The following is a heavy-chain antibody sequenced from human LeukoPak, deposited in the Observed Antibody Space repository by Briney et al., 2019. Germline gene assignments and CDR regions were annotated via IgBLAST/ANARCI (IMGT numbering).Heavy chain of an antibody. CDR3: AKDRFISSWFDGYDF. CDR2: ISGSGGTT. V-gene: IGHV3-23*01. CDR1: GFIFSTCA. D-gene: IGHD6-13*01. Sequence: GGSLRLSCTASGFIFSTCAMSWVRQAPGKGLEWVSAISGSGGTTYYADSVKGRFTISRDNSKNTLFLQMNSLRAEDTAVYYCAKDRFISSWFDGYDFWGQGTMVTVSS. J-gene: IGHJ3*01.